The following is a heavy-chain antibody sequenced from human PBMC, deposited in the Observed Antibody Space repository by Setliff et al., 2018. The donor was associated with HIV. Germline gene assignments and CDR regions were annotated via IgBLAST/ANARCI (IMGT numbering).Heavy chain of an antibody. CDR2: VDPEDGET. CDR1: GYTFTDYY. D-gene: IGHD3-16*01. Sequence: ASVKVSCKASGYTFTDYYMHWVQQAPGKGLEWMGRVDPEDGETIYAEKFQGRVTITADTSTDTAYMELSSLRSEDTAVYYCARDDGGYNYAEAFDVWGQGTMVTVSS. J-gene: IGHJ3*01. V-gene: IGHV1-69-2*01. CDR3: ARDDGGYNYAEAFDV.